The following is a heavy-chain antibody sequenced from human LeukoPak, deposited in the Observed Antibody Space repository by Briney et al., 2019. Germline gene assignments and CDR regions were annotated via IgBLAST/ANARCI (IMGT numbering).Heavy chain of an antibody. V-gene: IGHV4-39*07. Sequence: SETLSLTCTVSGGSISSNSYYWGWIRQPSGKGLEWIGSIYYSGSTYYNPSLKSRVTISVDTSKNQFSLKLSSVTAADTAVYYCAREAYCGGDCYPHHVYFDYWGQGTLVTVSS. D-gene: IGHD2-21*02. CDR1: GGSISSNSYY. CDR2: IYYSGST. CDR3: AREAYCGGDCYPHHVYFDY. J-gene: IGHJ4*02.